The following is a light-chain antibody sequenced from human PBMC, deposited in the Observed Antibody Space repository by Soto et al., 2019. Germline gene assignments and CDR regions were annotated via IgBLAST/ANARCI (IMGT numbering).Light chain of an antibody. CDR1: QGIIDY. J-gene: IGKJ1*01. Sequence: DIQMTQSPSSLSASVGDRVTITCRASQGIIDYLAWYQQKPGKAPKLLIYAASTLPSGVPSRFSGRGSGTDLPLIISSLKHEDVATYYCQKYNSAPQTFGQGTKVEI. CDR2: AAS. CDR3: QKYNSAPQT. V-gene: IGKV1-27*01.